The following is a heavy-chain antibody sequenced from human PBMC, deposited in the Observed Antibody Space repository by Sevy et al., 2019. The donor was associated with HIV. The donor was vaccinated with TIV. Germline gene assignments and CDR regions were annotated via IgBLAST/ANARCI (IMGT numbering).Heavy chain of an antibody. Sequence: ASVKVSCKASGDTFTNNYIHWVRQAPGQGLEWMGIVDPSAGNTTYAQKFQGRVTMTRDTSTSILYMELSSLRSEDTAVYYCVRADPDQHFDSWGQGTLVTVSS. J-gene: IGHJ4*02. V-gene: IGHV1-46*01. CDR3: VRADPDQHFDS. CDR2: VDPSAGNT. CDR1: GDTFTNNY.